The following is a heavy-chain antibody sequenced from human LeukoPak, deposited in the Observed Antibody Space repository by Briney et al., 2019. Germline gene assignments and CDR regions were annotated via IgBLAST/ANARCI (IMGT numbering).Heavy chain of an antibody. CDR2: IYHSGST. CDR3: ARRTVTTNADAFDI. J-gene: IGHJ3*02. D-gene: IGHD4-17*01. V-gene: IGHV4-38-2*01. CDR1: GYSISSGYY. Sequence: PSETLSLTCAVSGYSISSGYYWGWIRQPPGKGLEWIGSIYHSGSTYYNPPLKSRVTISVDTSKNQFSLKLSSVTAADTAVYYCARRTVTTNADAFDIWGQGTMVTVSS.